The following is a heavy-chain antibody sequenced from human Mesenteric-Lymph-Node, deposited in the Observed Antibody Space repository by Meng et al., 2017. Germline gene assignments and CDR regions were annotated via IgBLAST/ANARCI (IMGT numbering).Heavy chain of an antibody. J-gene: IGHJ4*02. CDR1: GGSISSGDYY. CDR3: ARLWFGERPPDY. CDR2: IYYSGRT. V-gene: IGHV4-39*01. D-gene: IGHD3-10*01. Sequence: QVQLQESGPGLVKPSQTLSLTCPFSGGSISSGDYYWSWIRQPPGKGLEWIGSIYYSGRTYYNPSLKSRVTMSVETSKNQFSLKLSSVTAADTAVYYCARLWFGERPPDYWGQGTLVTVSS.